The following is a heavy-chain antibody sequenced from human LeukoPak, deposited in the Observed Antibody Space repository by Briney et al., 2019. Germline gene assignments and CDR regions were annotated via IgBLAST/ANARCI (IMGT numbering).Heavy chain of an antibody. CDR2: MNSDGSVT. Sequence: PGRSLRLSCAASGFTFSGHWMHWVRQAPGKGLVWVSRMNSDGSVTSYADSVKGRFTISRDNAKNTLYLQMNSLRAEDTAVYYCARDNVVTMIVDWGQGTLVTVSS. CDR3: ARDNVVTMIVD. J-gene: IGHJ4*02. D-gene: IGHD3-22*01. V-gene: IGHV3-74*01. CDR1: GFTFSGHW.